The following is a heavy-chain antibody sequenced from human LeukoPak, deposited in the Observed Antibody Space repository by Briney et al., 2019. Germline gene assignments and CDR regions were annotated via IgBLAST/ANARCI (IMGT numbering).Heavy chain of an antibody. CDR1: GFTFRNYA. J-gene: IGHJ6*02. V-gene: IGHV3-64*04. CDR2: ISSNGGSI. Sequence: GGSLRLSCSASGFTFRNYAMHWVRQAPGKGLEYVSAISSNGGSIYYADSVKGRFTISRDNAKNSLYLQMNSLRAEDTAVYYCARDHCSSSSCYVYYGMDVWGQGTTVTVSS. CDR3: ARDHCSSSSCYVYYGMDV. D-gene: IGHD2-2*01.